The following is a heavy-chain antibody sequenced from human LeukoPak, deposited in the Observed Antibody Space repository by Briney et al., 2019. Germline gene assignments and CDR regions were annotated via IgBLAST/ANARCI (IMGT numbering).Heavy chain of an antibody. CDR3: AKAGLAYAIDSSYFDY. CDR1: GFTFSSHG. D-gene: IGHD2-8*01. V-gene: IGHV3-30*02. J-gene: IGHJ4*02. Sequence: GGSLRLSCAASGFTFSSHGMHWVRQAPGKGLEWVAFIRYDGSNKYYADSVKGRFTISRDNSKNTLYLQMNSLRAEDTAVYYCAKAGLAYAIDSSYFDYWGQGTLVTVSS. CDR2: IRYDGSNK.